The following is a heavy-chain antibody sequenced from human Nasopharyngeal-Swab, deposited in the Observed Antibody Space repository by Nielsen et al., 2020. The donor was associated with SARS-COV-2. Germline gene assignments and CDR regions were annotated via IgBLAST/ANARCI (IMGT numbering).Heavy chain of an antibody. J-gene: IGHJ6*03. CDR3: ARNGLLERTGDFYYYYMDV. Sequence: SGPTLVKPTETLTLTCTVSGFSLSNARMGVSWIRQPPGKALEWLAHIFSNDEKSYSTSLKSRLTISKDTSKSQVVLTMTNMDPVDTATYYCARNGLLERTGDFYYYYMDVWGKGTTVTVSS. D-gene: IGHD3-3*01. CDR2: IFSNDEK. V-gene: IGHV2-26*01. CDR1: GFSLSNARMG.